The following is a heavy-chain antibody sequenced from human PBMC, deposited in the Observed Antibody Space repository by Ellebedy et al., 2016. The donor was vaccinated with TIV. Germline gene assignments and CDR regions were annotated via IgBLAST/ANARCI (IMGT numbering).Heavy chain of an antibody. CDR2: ISSSSSYI. D-gene: IGHD6-13*01. V-gene: IGHV3-21*01. J-gene: IGHJ6*02. Sequence: GESLKISXAASGFTFSSYSMNWVRQAPGKGLEWVSSISSSSSYIYYADSVKGRFTISRDNAKNSLYLQMNSLRAEDTAVYYCAREYQYSSSWYSVNYYGMDVWGQGTTVTVSS. CDR3: AREYQYSSSWYSVNYYGMDV. CDR1: GFTFSSYS.